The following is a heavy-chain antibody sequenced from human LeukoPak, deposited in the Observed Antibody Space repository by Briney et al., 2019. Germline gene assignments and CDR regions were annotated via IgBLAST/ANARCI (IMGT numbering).Heavy chain of an antibody. D-gene: IGHD3-22*01. CDR3: ARRGDSSGYYYWFDP. CDR2: IYPGDSDT. V-gene: IGHV5-51*01. CDR1: GYSFTTYW. Sequence: GESLKISCKGSGYSFTTYWISWVRQMPGKGLEWMGIIYPGDSDTRYSPSFQGQVTISADKSISTAYMQWSSLKASDTAMYYCARRGDSSGYYYWFDPWGQGTLVTVSS. J-gene: IGHJ5*02.